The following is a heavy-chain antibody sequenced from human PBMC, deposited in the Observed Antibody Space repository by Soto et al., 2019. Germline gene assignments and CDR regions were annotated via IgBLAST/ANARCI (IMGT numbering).Heavy chain of an antibody. CDR1: GFTFYDHG. V-gene: IGHV3-9*01. CDR2: ISWDSRNI. J-gene: IGHJ6*02. D-gene: IGHD3-3*01. Sequence: GGSLRLSCAASGFTFYDHGMHWVRQAPGKGPEWVSGISWDSRNIGYADSVKGRFTISRDNAKNSLYLEMNSLRSEDTALYYCAKENIANNQMSHYFYYYYGMDAWGQGTTVTVSS. CDR3: AKENIANNQMSHYFYYYYGMDA.